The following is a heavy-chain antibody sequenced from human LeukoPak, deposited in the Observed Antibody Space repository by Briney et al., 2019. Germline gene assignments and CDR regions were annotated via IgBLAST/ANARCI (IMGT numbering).Heavy chain of an antibody. V-gene: IGHV3-48*04. CDR2: IGSDNRGPSTI. D-gene: IGHD6-13*01. CDR1: GFTFSGYS. CDR3: ARGQLTDPRIDY. Sequence: GGSLRLSCAASGFTFSGYSMNWVRQAPGKGLEWISYIGSDNRGPSTIYYADSVKGRFTVSRDNAKNSLYLQMNSLRAEDTAVSYCARGQLTDPRIDYWGQGTLVTVSS. J-gene: IGHJ4*02.